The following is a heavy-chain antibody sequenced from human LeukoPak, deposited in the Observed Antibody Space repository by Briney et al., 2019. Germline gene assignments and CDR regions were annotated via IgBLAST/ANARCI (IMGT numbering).Heavy chain of an antibody. CDR2: ISGSGSST. D-gene: IGHD6-13*01. CDR3: AKDSSGSSWYWFDP. V-gene: IGHV3-23*01. CDR1: GFTFSSYA. Sequence: GGSLRLSCAASGFTFSSYAMSWVRQAPGKGLEWVSAISGSGSSTYYADSVKGRFTISRDNSKNTLYLQMNSLRAEDTAVYYCAKDSSGSSWYWFDPWGQGTLVTVSS. J-gene: IGHJ5*02.